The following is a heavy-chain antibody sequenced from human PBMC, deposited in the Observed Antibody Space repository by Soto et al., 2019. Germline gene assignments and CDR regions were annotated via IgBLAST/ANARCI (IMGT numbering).Heavy chain of an antibody. J-gene: IGHJ4*02. CDR1: GYTFPAYY. D-gene: IGHD6-13*01. V-gene: IGHV1-2*02. Sequence: QLHLVQSGAEVKKPGASVRVSCKASGYTFPAYYIHWVRQAPGQGLEWMGWINPKSGDTNSAQKFQGRITMTRDTSITTAYLELSSLRSDDTAVYYCARGPKQTPRHSNSWFVPDYWGQGSLVTVSS. CDR2: INPKSGDT. CDR3: ARGPKQTPRHSNSWFVPDY.